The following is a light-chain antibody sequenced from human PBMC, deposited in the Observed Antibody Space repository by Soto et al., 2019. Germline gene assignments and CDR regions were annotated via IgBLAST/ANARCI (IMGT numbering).Light chain of an antibody. CDR2: GAS. CDR1: QSVSSSY. CDR3: QQYLTWPGT. V-gene: IGKV3-20*01. J-gene: IGKJ1*01. Sequence: EIGLTQSPATLSLSPGERATLSCRASQSVSSSYLAWYQQKPGQAPRLLIYGASSRATGIPDRFSGSGSGTDFTLTIDSLQSEDFALYYCQQYLTWPGTFGQGTKVDI.